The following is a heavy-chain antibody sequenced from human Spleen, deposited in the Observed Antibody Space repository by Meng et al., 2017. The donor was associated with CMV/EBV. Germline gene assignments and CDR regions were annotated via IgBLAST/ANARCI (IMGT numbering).Heavy chain of an antibody. CDR2: VNRGGGT. D-gene: IGHD2-2*01. Sequence: SETLSLTCAVYNGSFSTYYWSWIRQPPGKGLEWIGEVNRGGGTNYNPSLTGRVTISVATSRNQFSLKLTSVTAADTAIYYCARGRYCSTPSCYRPYYYGMDVWGQGTTVTVSS. V-gene: IGHV4-34*01. CDR3: ARGRYCSTPSCYRPYYYGMDV. J-gene: IGHJ6*02. CDR1: NGSFSTYY.